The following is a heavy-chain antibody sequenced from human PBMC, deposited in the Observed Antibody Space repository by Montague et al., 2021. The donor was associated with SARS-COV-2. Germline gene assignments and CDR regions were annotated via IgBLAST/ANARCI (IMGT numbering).Heavy chain of an antibody. V-gene: IGHV4-4*07. D-gene: IGHD3-16*01. CDR1: GVSITSYY. J-gene: IGHJ4*02. CDR2: IYASGST. CDR3: VRDGGNWYYFDY. Sequence: ETLSLTCSIAGVSITSYYWSWVRQPAGKGLEWIGHIYASGSTNXXPSLKSRVRLSIDNPKNQFSLKLESLTAADTAVYYCVRDGGNWYYFDYWGQGALVTVSS.